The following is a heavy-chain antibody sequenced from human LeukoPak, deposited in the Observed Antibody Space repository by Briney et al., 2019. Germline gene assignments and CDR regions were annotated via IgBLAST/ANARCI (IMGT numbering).Heavy chain of an antibody. CDR3: ARDAFRSDY. J-gene: IGHJ4*02. D-gene: IGHD3-3*02. CDR2: IKQDGSEK. V-gene: IGHV3-7*01. Sequence: GGSLRLSCAASGFMSSSYWMSWVRQAPGKGLEWVGNIKQDGSEKYYVDSVKGRVTISRDNAKNSLYLQMNSLRAEDTAVYYCARDAFRSDYWGQGTLVTVSS. CDR1: GFMSSSYW.